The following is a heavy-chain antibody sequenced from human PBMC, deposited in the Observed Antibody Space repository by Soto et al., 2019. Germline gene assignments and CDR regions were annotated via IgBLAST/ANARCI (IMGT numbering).Heavy chain of an antibody. CDR2: IYYSGST. Sequence: SETLSLTCTVSGGSISSYYWSWIRQPPGKGLEWIGYIYYSGSTNYNPSLKSRVTISVDTSKNQFSLKLSSVTAADTAVYYCARYRTICSGGSCYSKGYYYDSSGYSHFDYWGQGTLVTVSS. D-gene: IGHD3-22*01. CDR1: GGSISSYY. CDR3: ARYRTICSGGSCYSKGYYYDSSGYSHFDY. V-gene: IGHV4-59*12. J-gene: IGHJ4*02.